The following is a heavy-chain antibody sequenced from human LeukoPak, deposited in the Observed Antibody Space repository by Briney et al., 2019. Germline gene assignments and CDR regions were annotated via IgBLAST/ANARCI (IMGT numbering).Heavy chain of an antibody. D-gene: IGHD3-22*01. V-gene: IGHV3-74*01. CDR2: IYSDGIST. CDR1: GFTFSSYW. CDR3: ARGEISDSSGYYGY. J-gene: IGHJ4*02. Sequence: GGSLRLSCAASGFTFSSYWMHWVRQAPGKGLVWVSRIYSDGISTTYADSVKGRFTISRDNAKNSLYLQMNSLRAEDTAVYYCARGEISDSSGYYGYWGQGTLVTVSS.